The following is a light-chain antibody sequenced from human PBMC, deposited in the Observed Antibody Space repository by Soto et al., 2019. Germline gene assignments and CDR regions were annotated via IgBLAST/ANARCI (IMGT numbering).Light chain of an antibody. CDR3: QQRSKWPLT. Sequence: EIVLTQSPATLSLSPGERATLSCRASQSISSYLAWYQQKPGQAPRLLMYDASNRATGIPARFSGSGSGTDFTLTISSLEPEDFAVYYGQQRSKWPLTFGGGTKVEIK. CDR2: DAS. V-gene: IGKV3-11*01. CDR1: QSISSY. J-gene: IGKJ4*01.